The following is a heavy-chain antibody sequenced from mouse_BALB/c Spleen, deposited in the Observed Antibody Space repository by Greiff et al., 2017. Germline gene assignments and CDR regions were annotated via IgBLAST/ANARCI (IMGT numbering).Heavy chain of an antibody. J-gene: IGHJ1*01. D-gene: IGHD1-1*01. Sequence: QVQLKQPGAELVRPGASVKLSCKASGYTFTSYWINWVKQRPGQGLEWIGNIYPSDSYTNYNQKFKDKATLTVDKSSSTAYMQLSSPTSEDSAVYYCTRSGYGSSVYWYCDVWGAGTTVTVSA. CDR2: IYPSDSYT. CDR1: GYTFTSYW. V-gene: IGHV1-69*02. CDR3: TRSGYGSSVYWYCDV.